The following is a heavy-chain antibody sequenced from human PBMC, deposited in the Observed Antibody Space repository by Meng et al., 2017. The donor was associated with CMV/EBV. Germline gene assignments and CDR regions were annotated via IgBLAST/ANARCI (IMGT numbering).Heavy chain of an antibody. J-gene: IGHJ4*02. CDR1: GFTVSSNY. Sequence: GESLKISCAASGFTVSSNYMSWVRQAPGKGLEWVSLIYSDGTTYYADSVKGRFTISRDNSKNTLYLQMNSLRAEDTAVYYCAKDQGEVEYYYGSVEYTPDDYYFDYWGQGTLVTVSS. D-gene: IGHD3-10*01. CDR3: AKDQGEVEYYYGSVEYTPDDYYFDY. V-gene: IGHV3-66*02. CDR2: IYSDGTT.